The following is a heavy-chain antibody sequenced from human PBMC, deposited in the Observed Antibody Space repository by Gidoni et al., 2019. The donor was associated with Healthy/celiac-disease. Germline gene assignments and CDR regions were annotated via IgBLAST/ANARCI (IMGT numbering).Heavy chain of an antibody. CDR2: ISSSSSYI. D-gene: IGHD5-12*01. J-gene: IGHJ4*02. V-gene: IGHV3-21*01. CDR3: AREVEMATISDY. Sequence: EVQLVESGGGLVKPGGSLSLPCAASGFTFSSYSMNWVRQAPGKGLVWVSSISSSSSYIYYADSVKGRFTISRDNAKNSLYLQMNSLRAEDTAVYYCAREVEMATISDYWGQGTLVTVSS. CDR1: GFTFSSYS.